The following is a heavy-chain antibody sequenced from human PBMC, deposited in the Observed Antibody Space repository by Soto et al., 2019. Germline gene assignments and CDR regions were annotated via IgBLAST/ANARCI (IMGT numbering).Heavy chain of an antibody. Sequence: QLQLQESGSGLVKPSQTLSLTCAVSGVSISSGGYSWSWIRQPPGKGLEWIGYIYHSGSTYYNPSLESRATSSVDRSKNQFSWKLSSVTAAETAVYYCARAHSGDYGYGMDVWGQGTTVTVSS. V-gene: IGHV4-30-2*01. CDR1: GVSISSGGYS. CDR3: ARAHSGDYGYGMDV. J-gene: IGHJ6*02. CDR2: IYHSGST. D-gene: IGHD4-17*01.